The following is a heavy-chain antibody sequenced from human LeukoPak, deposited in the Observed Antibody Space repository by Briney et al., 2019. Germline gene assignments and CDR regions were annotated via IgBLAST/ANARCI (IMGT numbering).Heavy chain of an antibody. CDR3: ATPPTVTRNY. V-gene: IGHV3-23*01. Sequence: GGSLRLSCAASGFTFSSYWMSWVRQAPGKGLEWVSSISGSGGRTHYTDSVKGRFTISRDNSKNTLYLQMNSLRAEDTAVYYCATPPTVTRNYWGQGTLVTVSS. J-gene: IGHJ4*02. CDR2: ISGSGGRT. D-gene: IGHD4-17*01. CDR1: GFTFSSYW.